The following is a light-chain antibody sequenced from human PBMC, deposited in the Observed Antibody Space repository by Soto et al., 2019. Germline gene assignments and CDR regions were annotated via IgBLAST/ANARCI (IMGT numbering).Light chain of an antibody. V-gene: IGLV2-11*01. J-gene: IGLJ2*01. CDR2: DVS. Sequence: QSALPQPRSVSGSPGQSVTISCTGTSSDVGGYNFVSWYQQYPGKAPKLMIYDVSKRPSGVPDRFSGSQSGNTASLTISGLQTEDEADYYCCSYAGSFTVIFGGGTKVTVL. CDR1: SSDVGGYNF. CDR3: CSYAGSFTVI.